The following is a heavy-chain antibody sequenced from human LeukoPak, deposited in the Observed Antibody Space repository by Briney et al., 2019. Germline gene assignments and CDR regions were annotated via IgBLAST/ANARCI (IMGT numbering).Heavy chain of an antibody. D-gene: IGHD6-19*01. Sequence: ASVKVSCKVSGYTLTELSMHWVRQAPGKGLEWMGGFDPEDGETIYAQKFQGRVTMTEDTSTDTAYMELSSLRSEDTAVYYCATAHSGEFGNWFDPWGQGTLVTVSS. CDR1: GYTLTELS. CDR3: ATAHSGEFGNWFDP. J-gene: IGHJ5*02. V-gene: IGHV1-24*01. CDR2: FDPEDGET.